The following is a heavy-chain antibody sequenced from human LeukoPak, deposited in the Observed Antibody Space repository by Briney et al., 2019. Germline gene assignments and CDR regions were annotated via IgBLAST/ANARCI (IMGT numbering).Heavy chain of an antibody. CDR3: ARSLTYYYDTSGHQSPLPDAFDI. CDR1: GFTFSSYS. J-gene: IGHJ3*02. CDR2: INWNGGSI. D-gene: IGHD3-22*01. V-gene: IGHV3-20*04. Sequence: PGGSLRLSCAASGFTFSSYSMNWVRQAPGKGLEWVSGINWNGGSIGSTDSVKGRFTISRDNAKKSLYLQMNSLRAEDTAVYCCARSLTYYYDTSGHQSPLPDAFDIWGQGTMVTVSS.